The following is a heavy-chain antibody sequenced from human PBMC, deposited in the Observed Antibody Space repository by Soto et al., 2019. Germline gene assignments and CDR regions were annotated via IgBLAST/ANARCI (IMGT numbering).Heavy chain of an antibody. V-gene: IGHV5-51*01. Sequence: PGESLKISCKGSGYSFTSYWIGWVRQMPGKGLEWMGIIYPGDSDTRYSPSFQGQVTISADKSISTAYLQWSSLKASDTAMYYCARHAAVTTASGPSDYWGQGTLVTVSS. J-gene: IGHJ4*02. D-gene: IGHD4-17*01. CDR3: ARHAAVTTASGPSDY. CDR2: IYPGDSDT. CDR1: GYSFTSYW.